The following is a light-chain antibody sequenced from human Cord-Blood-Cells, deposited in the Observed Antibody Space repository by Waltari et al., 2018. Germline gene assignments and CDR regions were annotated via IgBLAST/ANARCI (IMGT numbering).Light chain of an antibody. CDR2: DVS. Sequence: QSALTQPASVSGSPGQSITISCTGTSSDVGGYNYVSWYQQHPGKAPKLMIYDVSNRPSGVSNPFSDSKSGNTASLTISGLQAEDEADYYCSSYTSSSTVVFGGGTKLTVL. J-gene: IGLJ2*01. CDR1: SSDVGGYNY. CDR3: SSYTSSSTVV. V-gene: IGLV2-14*01.